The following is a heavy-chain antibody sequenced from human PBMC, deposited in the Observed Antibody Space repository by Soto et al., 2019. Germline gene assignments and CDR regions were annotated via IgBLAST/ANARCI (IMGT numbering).Heavy chain of an antibody. Sequence: EVQLVESGGGLVQPGGALRLSCAASGFTFSSYWMSWVRQAPGKGLEWVANIKQDGSEKYYVDFVKGRFTISRDNAKNSLYLQMNSLRAEDTAVYYCAQVLSPPHDYWGQGPLVTVSS. CDR3: AQVLSPPHDY. V-gene: IGHV3-7*01. D-gene: IGHD3-3*01. CDR2: IKQDGSEK. CDR1: GFTFSSYW. J-gene: IGHJ4*02.